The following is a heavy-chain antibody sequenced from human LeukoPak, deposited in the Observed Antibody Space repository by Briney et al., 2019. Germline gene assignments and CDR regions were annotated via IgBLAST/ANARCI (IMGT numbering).Heavy chain of an antibody. CDR1: GGSFSGYY. D-gene: IGHD6-13*01. Sequence: SETLSLTCAVYGGSFSGYYWSWIRQPPGKGLEWIGEINHSGSTNYNPSLKSRVTISADTSKDQFPLKLASVTAADTAVYYCATGYSSTWYYFDYWGQGTLVTVSS. J-gene: IGHJ4*02. V-gene: IGHV4-34*01. CDR2: INHSGST. CDR3: ATGYSSTWYYFDY.